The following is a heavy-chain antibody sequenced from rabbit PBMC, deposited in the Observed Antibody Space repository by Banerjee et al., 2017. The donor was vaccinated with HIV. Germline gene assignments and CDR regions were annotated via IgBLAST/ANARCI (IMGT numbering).Heavy chain of an antibody. CDR1: GFDFSRYY. CDR2: IDPVVGST. CDR3: ARVLVVAGVDL. D-gene: IGHD4-1*01. V-gene: IGHV1S7*01. J-gene: IGHJ4*01. Sequence: QLKESGGGLVQPGGSLKLSCKASGFDFSRYYMSWVRQAPGMGLEWIGYIDPVVGSTYYATWVNGRFTISSHNAQNTLYLQLNSLTVADTATYFCARVLVVAGVDLWGPGPLVTVS.